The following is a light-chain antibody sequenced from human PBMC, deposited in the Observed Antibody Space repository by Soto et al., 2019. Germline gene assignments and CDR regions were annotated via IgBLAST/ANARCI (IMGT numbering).Light chain of an antibody. J-gene: IGKJ1*01. CDR1: QSVSSSY. CDR2: GAS. V-gene: IGKV3-20*01. CDR3: QQYGSSPRT. Sequence: PGERATLSCRARQSVSSSYLAWYQQKPGQAPRLLIYGASSRATGIPDRFSGSGSGTDFTLIISRLEPEDFAVYYCQQYGSSPRTFGQGTKVDIK.